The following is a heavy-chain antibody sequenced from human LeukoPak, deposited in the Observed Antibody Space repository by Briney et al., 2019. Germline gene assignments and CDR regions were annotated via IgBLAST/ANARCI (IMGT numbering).Heavy chain of an antibody. J-gene: IGHJ4*02. CDR2: IYSGGST. CDR1: GFTVTSNY. CDR3: ARAGKTTTHFDY. Sequence: PGGSLRLSCAASGFTVTSNYMSWVRQAPGKGLEWVSVIYSGGSTYYADSVKGRFTISRDNSKNTLYPQMNSLRAEDTAVYYCARAGKTTTHFDYWGQETLVTVSS. V-gene: IGHV3-66*01. D-gene: IGHD1-1*01.